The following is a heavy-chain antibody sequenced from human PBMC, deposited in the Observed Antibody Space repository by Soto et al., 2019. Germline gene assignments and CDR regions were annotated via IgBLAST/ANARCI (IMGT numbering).Heavy chain of an antibody. J-gene: IGHJ5*02. CDR1: GFTFSSYW. Sequence: GGSLRLSCAASGFTFSSYWMSWVRQAPGKGLEWVANIKQDGSEKYYVDSVKGRFTISRDNAKNSLYLQMNSLRAEDTAVYYCARVTTGTTKGWFDPWGQGTLVTVSS. CDR2: IKQDGSEK. CDR3: ARVTTGTTKGWFDP. V-gene: IGHV3-7*01. D-gene: IGHD1-1*01.